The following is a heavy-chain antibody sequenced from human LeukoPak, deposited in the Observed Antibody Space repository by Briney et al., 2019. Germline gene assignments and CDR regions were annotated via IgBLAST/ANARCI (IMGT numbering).Heavy chain of an antibody. Sequence: SETLSLTCTVSGGSISNYYWSWIRQPPGKGLEWIGFIYYSGNTNYNPSLKSRVTISVDTSKNQFSLKLSSMTAADTAVYYCARGALLWFGDRMEYYFDYWGQGTLLTVSS. CDR3: ARGALLWFGDRMEYYFDY. J-gene: IGHJ4*02. D-gene: IGHD3-10*01. CDR1: GGSISNYY. CDR2: IYYSGNT. V-gene: IGHV4-59*01.